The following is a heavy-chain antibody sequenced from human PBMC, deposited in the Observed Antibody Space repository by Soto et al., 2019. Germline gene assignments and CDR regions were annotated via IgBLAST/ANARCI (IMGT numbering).Heavy chain of an antibody. CDR2: VNGDGSST. J-gene: IGHJ3*01. CDR3: ARDNWNTV. D-gene: IGHD1-20*01. V-gene: IGHV3-74*01. Sequence: EVQLVESGGGLVQPGGSLRLSCAASGFTFSNYWMHWVRQAPGKGLVWVSRVNGDGSSTFYADSVKGRFTISRDNAENTVFLQMDSLRAEDTAVYYCARDNWNTVWGQGTVVTVSS. CDR1: GFTFSNYW.